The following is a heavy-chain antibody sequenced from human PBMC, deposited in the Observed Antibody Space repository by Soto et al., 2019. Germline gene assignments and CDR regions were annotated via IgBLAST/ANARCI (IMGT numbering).Heavy chain of an antibody. D-gene: IGHD3-10*01. J-gene: IGHJ6*02. V-gene: IGHV4-59*01. Sequence: SETLSLTCTVSGGSISSYYWSWIRQPPGKGLEWIGYIYYSGSTNYNPSLKSRVTISVDTSKTQFSLKLSSVTAADTAVYYCARRGRVSGYYYGMDVWGQGTTVTVSS. CDR3: ARRGRVSGYYYGMDV. CDR2: IYYSGST. CDR1: GGSISSYY.